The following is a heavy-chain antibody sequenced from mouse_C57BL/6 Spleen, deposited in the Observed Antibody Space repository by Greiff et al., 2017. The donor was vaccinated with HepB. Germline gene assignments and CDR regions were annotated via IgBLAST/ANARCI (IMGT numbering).Heavy chain of an antibody. CDR2: IYPGNSDT. J-gene: IGHJ3*01. CDR1: GYTFTSYW. V-gene: IGHV1-5*01. CDR3: TSGMYDYDWFAY. D-gene: IGHD2-4*01. Sequence: VQLQQSGTVLARPGASVKMSCKTSGYTFTSYWMHWVKQRPGQGLEWIGAIYPGNSDTSYNQKFKGKAKLTAVTSASTAYMELSSLTNEDSAVYYCTSGMYDYDWFAYWGQGTLVTVSA.